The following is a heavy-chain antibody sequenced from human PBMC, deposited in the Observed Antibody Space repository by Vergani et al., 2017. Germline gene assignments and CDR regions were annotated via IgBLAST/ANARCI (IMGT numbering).Heavy chain of an antibody. J-gene: IGHJ6*02. Sequence: EVQLLESGGGLVQPGGSLRLSCAASGFTFSSYAMSWVRQAPGKGLEWVSAISGSGGSTYYADSVKGRFTISRDNSKNTLYLQMNSLRAEDTAVYYCAKTYDFWSGYYPYYYYYYGMDVWGQGP. D-gene: IGHD3-3*01. CDR3: AKTYDFWSGYYPYYYYYYGMDV. CDR1: GFTFSSYA. CDR2: ISGSGGST. V-gene: IGHV3-23*01.